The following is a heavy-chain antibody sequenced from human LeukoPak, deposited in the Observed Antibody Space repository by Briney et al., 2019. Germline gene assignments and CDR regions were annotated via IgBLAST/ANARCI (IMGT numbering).Heavy chain of an antibody. CDR2: FDPEDGET. CDR3: ARGSSYGFSMPY. J-gene: IGHJ4*02. Sequence: ASVKVSCKVSGYTLTELSMHWVRQAPGKGLEWMGGFDPEDGETIYAQKFQGRVTMTTDTSTSTAYMELRSLRFDDTAVYYCARGSSYGFSMPYWGQGTLVTVSS. V-gene: IGHV1-24*01. CDR1: GYTLTELS. D-gene: IGHD5-18*01.